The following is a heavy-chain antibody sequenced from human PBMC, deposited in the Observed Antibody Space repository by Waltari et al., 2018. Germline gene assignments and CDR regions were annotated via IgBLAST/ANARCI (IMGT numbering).Heavy chain of an antibody. Sequence: QVQLLQSGAEVKNIGASVKVTCKTSGYIFTDHYIHWVRQAPGQGLAWMGSIDTNSGGTRFAQKFQGRVTMTRDTSITTVYMELKTLRSDDTAIYFCAKNRYLDDNHYIDVWGKGTTVTVSS. D-gene: IGHD3-9*01. CDR2: IDTNSGGT. CDR3: AKNRYLDDNHYIDV. J-gene: IGHJ6*03. CDR1: GYIFTDHY. V-gene: IGHV1-2*02.